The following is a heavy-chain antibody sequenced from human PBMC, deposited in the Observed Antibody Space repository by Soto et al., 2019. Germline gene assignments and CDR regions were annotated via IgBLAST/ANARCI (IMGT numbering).Heavy chain of an antibody. Sequence: ASVKVSCKASGYTFTSYGISWVRKAPGQGLEWMGWISAYNGNTNYAQKLQGRVTMTTDTSTSTAYMELRSLRSDDTAVYYCARDLRYSSGWYPDAFDIWGQGTMVTVSS. CDR2: ISAYNGNT. J-gene: IGHJ3*02. CDR3: ARDLRYSSGWYPDAFDI. CDR1: GYTFTSYG. D-gene: IGHD6-19*01. V-gene: IGHV1-18*01.